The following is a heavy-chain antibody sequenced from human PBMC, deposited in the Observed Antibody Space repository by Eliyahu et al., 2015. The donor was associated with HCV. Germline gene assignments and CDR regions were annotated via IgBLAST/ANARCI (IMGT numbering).Heavy chain of an antibody. CDR2: IYYSGST. V-gene: IGHV4-59*01. D-gene: IGHD3-10*01. CDR3: ARVIPIWFGELFYAFDI. Sequence: QVQLQESGPGLVKPSETLSLTCTVSGGSISSYYWSWIRQPPGKGLEWIGYIYYSGSTNYNPSLKSRVTISVDTSKNQFSLKLSSVTAADTAVYYCARVIPIWFGELFYAFDIWGQGTMVTVSS. J-gene: IGHJ3*02. CDR1: GGSISSYY.